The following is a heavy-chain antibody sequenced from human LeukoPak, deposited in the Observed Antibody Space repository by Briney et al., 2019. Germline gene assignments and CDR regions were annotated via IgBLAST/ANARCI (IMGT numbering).Heavy chain of an antibody. CDR3: ATTITIFGGFDI. CDR1: GGSISSGGYY. CDR2: IYYSGST. J-gene: IGHJ3*02. D-gene: IGHD3-3*01. Sequence: PSETLSLTCTVSGGSISSGGYYWSWIRQHPGKGLEWIGYIYYSGSTYYNPSLESRVTISVDTSKNQFSLKLSSVTAADTAVYYCATTITIFGGFDIWGQGTMVTVSS. V-gene: IGHV4-31*03.